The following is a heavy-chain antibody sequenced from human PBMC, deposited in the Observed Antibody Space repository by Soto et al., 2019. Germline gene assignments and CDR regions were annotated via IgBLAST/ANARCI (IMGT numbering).Heavy chain of an antibody. CDR2: IKQDGSEK. Sequence: TGGSLRLSCAASGLTFSSYWMTWVRQAPGKGLEWVANIKQDGSEKYYVDSVKGRFTISRDNAKNSLYLQMNNLRVEDTAVYYCARGEAIGDDPWGHGTLVTVSS. V-gene: IGHV3-7*01. D-gene: IGHD3-10*01. CDR3: ARGEAIGDDP. J-gene: IGHJ5*02. CDR1: GLTFSSYW.